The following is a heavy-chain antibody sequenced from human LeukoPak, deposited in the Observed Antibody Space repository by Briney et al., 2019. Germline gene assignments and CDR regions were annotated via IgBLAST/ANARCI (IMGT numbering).Heavy chain of an antibody. CDR1: GGSISGYY. CDR2: IYYSGST. J-gene: IGHJ5*02. Sequence: SQTLSLTCTVSGGSISGYYWSWIRQPPGNGLEWIGYIYYSGSTNYNPSLKSRVTISVDTSKNQFSLKLSSVTAADTAVYYCARGCSAGTPHNWFDPWGQGTLVTVSS. V-gene: IGHV4-59*01. D-gene: IGHD6-13*01. CDR3: ARGCSAGTPHNWFDP.